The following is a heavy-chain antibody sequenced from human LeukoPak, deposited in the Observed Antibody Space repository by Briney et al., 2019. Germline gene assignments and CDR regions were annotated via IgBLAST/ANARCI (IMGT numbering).Heavy chain of an antibody. J-gene: IGHJ6*03. CDR2: IYYSGST. Sequence: SETLSLTCTVSGGSISSSSYYWGWIRQPPGKGLEWIGSIYYSGSTYYNPSLKSRVTISVDTSKNQFSLKLSSVTAADTAVYYCARVGSVTMVRGVSYYYCYYMDVWGKGTTVTVSS. CDR3: ARVGSVTMVRGVSYYYCYYMDV. CDR1: GGSISSSSYY. V-gene: IGHV4-39*07. D-gene: IGHD3-10*01.